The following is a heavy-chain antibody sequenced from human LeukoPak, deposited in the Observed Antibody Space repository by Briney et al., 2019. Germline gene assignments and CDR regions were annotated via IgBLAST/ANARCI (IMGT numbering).Heavy chain of an antibody. V-gene: IGHV3-53*01. D-gene: IGHD6-13*01. CDR1: GFTVSSNY. Sequence: GGSLRLSCAASGFTVSSNYMSWVRQAPGKGLECVSVIYSGGSTYYADSVKGRFTISRDNSKNTLYLQMNSLRAEDTAVYYCARDALGIAAAGTEGDWGQGTLVTVSS. CDR2: IYSGGST. J-gene: IGHJ4*02. CDR3: ARDALGIAAAGTEGD.